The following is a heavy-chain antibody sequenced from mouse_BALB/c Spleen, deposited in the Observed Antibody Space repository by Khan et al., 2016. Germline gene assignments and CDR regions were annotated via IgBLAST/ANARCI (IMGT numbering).Heavy chain of an antibody. CDR1: GYTFTTFY. D-gene: IGHD2-4*01. Sequence: VQLQESGPELVKPGTSVRISCKASGYTFTTFYIHWLKQRPGQGLEWIGWIYPGNVNTKYNEKFKDKATLTADKSSSTAYMQFSSLTSDDSAVYFCARGYYEWFFDVWGAGTTVTVSS. CDR2: IYPGNVNT. J-gene: IGHJ1*01. CDR3: ARGYYEWFFDV. V-gene: IGHV1S56*01.